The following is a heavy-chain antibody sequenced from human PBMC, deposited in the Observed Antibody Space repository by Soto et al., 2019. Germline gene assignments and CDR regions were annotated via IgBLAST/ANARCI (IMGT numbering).Heavy chain of an antibody. D-gene: IGHD2-21*02. V-gene: IGHV4-59*12. J-gene: IGHJ4*02. CDR2: VFYTGRA. CDR3: ASARSVVTAIRYFDY. Sequence: VTLSLTCPFSGCYLVSYYWILLRQPQGKGLEWIGYVFYTGRANYNASLKSRVSISVDTSKNQFSLKLSSVTAADTAVYYCASARSVVTAIRYFDYWGQGTRVNVS. CDR1: GCYLVSYY.